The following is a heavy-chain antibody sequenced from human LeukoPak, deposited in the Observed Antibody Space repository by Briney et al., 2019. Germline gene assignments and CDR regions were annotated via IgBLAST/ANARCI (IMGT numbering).Heavy chain of an antibody. V-gene: IGHV3-30-3*01. Sequence: GGSLRLSCTASGFTFSSYATHWVRQAPGKGLEWVAVISYDGSNKYYADSVKGRFTISRDNSKNTLYLQMNSLRAEDTAVYYCARASSVVVDYYYMDVWGKGTTVTVSS. CDR3: ARASSVVVDYYYMDV. J-gene: IGHJ6*03. CDR1: GFTFSSYA. D-gene: IGHD3-22*01. CDR2: ISYDGSNK.